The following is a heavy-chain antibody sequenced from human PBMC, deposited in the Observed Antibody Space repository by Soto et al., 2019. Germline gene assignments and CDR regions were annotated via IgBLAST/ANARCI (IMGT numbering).Heavy chain of an antibody. CDR1: GFTFSSYA. CDR3: AKDFGYNYGYDAFDI. Sequence: PGGSLRLSCAASGFTFSSYAMSWVRQAPGKGLEWVSGVSGSGGSTYCVDSVKGRFTISRDNSKNTLYLQMNSPRAEDTAVYYCAKDFGYNYGYDAFDIWGQGTMVTVSS. D-gene: IGHD5-18*01. CDR2: VSGSGGST. V-gene: IGHV3-23*01. J-gene: IGHJ3*02.